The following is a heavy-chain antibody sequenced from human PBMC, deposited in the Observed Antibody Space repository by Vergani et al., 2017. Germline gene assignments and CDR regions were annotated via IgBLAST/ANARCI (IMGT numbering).Heavy chain of an antibody. D-gene: IGHD6-6*01. CDR1: EYSFGNYW. Sequence: EVELVQSGPEMRKPGESLKISCKGSEYSFGNYWIGWVRQMPGKGLEWMGIIYPADSDTRYSPSFQGQVTISADKSSSTAFLQWDSLKASDTAMYYCAGQGGGSSPEYYYYYYMDVWGKGTTVTVSS. V-gene: IGHV5-51*01. CDR2: IYPADSDT. J-gene: IGHJ6*03. CDR3: AGQGGGSSPEYYYYYYMDV.